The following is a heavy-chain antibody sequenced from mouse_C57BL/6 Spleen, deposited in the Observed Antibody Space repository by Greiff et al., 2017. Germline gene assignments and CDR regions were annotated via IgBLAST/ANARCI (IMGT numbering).Heavy chain of an antibody. V-gene: IGHV1-69*01. Sequence: QVHVKQPGAELVMPGASVKLSCKASGYTFTSYWMHWVKPRPGQGLEWIGEIDPSDSYPNYNQKFKGKSTLTVDKSSSTAYMQLSSLTSEDAAVYYCARASLHCGSGHWYFDVWGTGTTVTVAS. CDR1: GYTFTSYW. CDR2: IDPSDSYP. D-gene: IGHD1-1*01. CDR3: ARASLHCGSGHWYFDV. J-gene: IGHJ1*03.